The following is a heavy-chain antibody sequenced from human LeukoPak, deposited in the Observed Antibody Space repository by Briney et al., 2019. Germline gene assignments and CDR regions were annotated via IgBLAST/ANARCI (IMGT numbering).Heavy chain of an antibody. CDR2: INPNSGGT. CDR1: GYTFTGYY. Sequence: WASVKVSCKASGYTFTGYYMHWVRQAPGQGLEWMGWINPNSGGTNYAQKFQGRVTMTRDTSISTAYMELSRLRSDDTAVYYCARARRGIVVVPAAITLYYYYMDVWGKGTTVTVSS. V-gene: IGHV1-2*02. CDR3: ARARRGIVVVPAAITLYYYYMDV. D-gene: IGHD2-2*02. J-gene: IGHJ6*03.